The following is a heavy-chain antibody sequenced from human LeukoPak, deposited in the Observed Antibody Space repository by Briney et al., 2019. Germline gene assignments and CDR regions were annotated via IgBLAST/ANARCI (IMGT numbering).Heavy chain of an antibody. V-gene: IGHV1-18*01. CDR1: GYTFTSYG. CDR3: ARCSFRAPDIATTGPPRYMDV. CDR2: ISAYNGNT. Sequence: GASVKVSCKASGYTFTSYGISWVRQAPGQGLEWMGWISAYNGNTNYAQKLQGRVTMTTDTSTSTAYMELRSLRSDDTAVYYCARCSFRAPDIATTGPPRYMDVWGIGTTVTVSS. D-gene: IGHD6-13*01. J-gene: IGHJ6*03.